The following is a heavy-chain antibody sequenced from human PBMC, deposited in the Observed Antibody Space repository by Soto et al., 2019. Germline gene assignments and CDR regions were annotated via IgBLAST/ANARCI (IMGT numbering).Heavy chain of an antibody. Sequence: ASVKVSCKTSGYTFTSYFMHWVRQTPGQGLEWMGIINPSGSNTIYAPKFQGRVTMTRDTSTSTVYMELSGLRSEDTGVYYCASPPFYFDASGLGYWGQGTLVTVSS. CDR2: INPSGSNT. J-gene: IGHJ4*02. V-gene: IGHV1-46*03. CDR1: GYTFTSYF. CDR3: ASPPFYFDASGLGY. D-gene: IGHD3-22*01.